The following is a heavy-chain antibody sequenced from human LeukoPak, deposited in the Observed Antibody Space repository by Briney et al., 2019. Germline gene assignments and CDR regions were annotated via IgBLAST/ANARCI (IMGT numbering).Heavy chain of an antibody. J-gene: IGHJ5*02. D-gene: IGHD2-21*02. CDR3: ARASLVTAGWFDP. V-gene: IGHV3-21*04. CDR1: AFTFTSYT. CDR2: ITSGSSYI. Sequence: GALRLSSAASAFTFTSYTMNWVRQAPGRRLEWVSSITSGSSYIYYADSVKGRCTISRDNAKNSLYLQMNSLRAEDTAVYYCARASLVTAGWFDPWGQGTLVTVSS.